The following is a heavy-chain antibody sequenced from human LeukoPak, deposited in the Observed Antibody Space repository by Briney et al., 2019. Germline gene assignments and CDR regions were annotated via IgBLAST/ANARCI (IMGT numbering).Heavy chain of an antibody. Sequence: GGSLRLSCVASGFIFSSYGMHWVHQAPGKGLEWVAVIWYDGTKYYGDSVKGRFTISRDNSKNTLYLQINRLRVEDTAVYYCARDKIYDFWSGHNFDYWGQGTLVTVSS. CDR1: GFIFSSYG. CDR2: IWYDGTK. CDR3: ARDKIYDFWSGHNFDY. D-gene: IGHD3-3*01. V-gene: IGHV3-33*01. J-gene: IGHJ4*02.